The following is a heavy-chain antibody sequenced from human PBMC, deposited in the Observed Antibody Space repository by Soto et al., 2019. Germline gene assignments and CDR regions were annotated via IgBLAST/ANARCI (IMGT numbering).Heavy chain of an antibody. V-gene: IGHV1-69*04. D-gene: IGHD3-22*01. J-gene: IGHJ4*02. CDR2: IIPSIGII. Sequence: ASVKVCCKASGGTISSFVISWVRQAKGQGLEWMGRIIPSIGIINYAQKFQGRVTITADTSTSTAYMELSSLRSDDTAVYYCAREGDMKFHSDSSDEPGYWGQGTLVTVSS. CDR3: AREGDMKFHSDSSDEPGY. CDR1: GGTISSFV.